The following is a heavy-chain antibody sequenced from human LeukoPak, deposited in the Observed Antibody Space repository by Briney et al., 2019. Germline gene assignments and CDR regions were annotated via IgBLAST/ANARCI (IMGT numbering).Heavy chain of an antibody. V-gene: IGHV5-51*01. CDR2: IYPGGSVT. J-gene: IGHJ4*02. CDR3: ACLSYSSGWSPIDY. Sequence: LGESLKISCKGSGYRFTSYWIGWVRQMPGKGLEWMGIIYPGGSVTRSSPSFQGQVTISADKSISTAYLQWSSLKASDTAMYYCACLSYSSGWSPIDYWGQGTLVTVSS. CDR1: GYRFTSYW. D-gene: IGHD6-19*01.